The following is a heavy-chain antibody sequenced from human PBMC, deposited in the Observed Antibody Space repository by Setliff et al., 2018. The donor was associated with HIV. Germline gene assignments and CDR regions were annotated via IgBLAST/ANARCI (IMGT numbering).Heavy chain of an antibody. V-gene: IGHV5-51*01. CDR2: IYPDDSDS. Sequence: GESLKISCQASGYTFTSHRIGWVRQMPGKGLEWMGVIYPDDSDSRYSPSFQGQVTISVDKSINTAYLHWINLKASDSAIYYCTRHPLRPGIAHHYYHIDVWGTGTTVTVSS. CDR3: TRHPLRPGIAHHYYHIDV. D-gene: IGHD5-12*01. J-gene: IGHJ6*03. CDR1: GYTFTSHR.